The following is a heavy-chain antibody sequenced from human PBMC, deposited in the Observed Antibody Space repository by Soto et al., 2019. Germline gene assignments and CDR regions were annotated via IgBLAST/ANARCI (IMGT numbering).Heavy chain of an antibody. V-gene: IGHV3-33*08. D-gene: IGHD3-22*01. Sequence: SLRLSCAASGFTFSIYSMNWVRQAPGKGLEWVSVIWYDGSNKYYADSVKGRFTISRDNSKNTLYLQMNSLRAEDAAVYYCARDSSGYYLDYWGQGTLVTVSS. J-gene: IGHJ4*02. CDR1: GFTFSIYS. CDR3: ARDSSGYYLDY. CDR2: IWYDGSNK.